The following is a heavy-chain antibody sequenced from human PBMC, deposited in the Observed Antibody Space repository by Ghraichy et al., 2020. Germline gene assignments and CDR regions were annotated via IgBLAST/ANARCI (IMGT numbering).Heavy chain of an antibody. D-gene: IGHD2-21*01. Sequence: GGSLRLSCVASGFTFSSYSMNWVRQAPGKGLEWVSYIGSGGSPTYYADSVKGRFTISRDNDNNSVFLQMNSLGDEDTAVYYCVRDAIAYDWGQGTLVTVSS. V-gene: IGHV3-48*02. CDR3: VRDAIAYD. CDR1: GFTFSSYS. J-gene: IGHJ1*01. CDR2: IGSGGSPT.